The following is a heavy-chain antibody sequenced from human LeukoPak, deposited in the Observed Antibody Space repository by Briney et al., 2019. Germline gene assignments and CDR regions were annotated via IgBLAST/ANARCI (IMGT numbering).Heavy chain of an antibody. Sequence: SETLSLTCAVSGGSIGSYYWTWIRQPPGKGLESIGYIQNSALYRATIKSSPSLQSRVSLSIDTSKKQVSLTVNSVTAADTAVYYCARLSSTLYYSMDVWGPGTAVTVSS. V-gene: IGHV4-4*08. CDR2: IQNSALYRATI. CDR1: GGSIGSYY. CDR3: ARLSSTLYYSMDV. D-gene: IGHD6-6*01. J-gene: IGHJ6*02.